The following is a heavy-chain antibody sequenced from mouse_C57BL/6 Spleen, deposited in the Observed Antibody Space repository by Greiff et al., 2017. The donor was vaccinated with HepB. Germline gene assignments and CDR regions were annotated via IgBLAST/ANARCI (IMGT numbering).Heavy chain of an antibody. V-gene: IGHV2-9-1*01. Sequence: VQRVESGPGLVAPSQSLSITCTVSGFSLTSYAISWVRQPPGKGLEWLGVIWTGGGTNYNSALKSRLSISKDNSKSQVFLKMNSLQTDDTARYYCARKGSSLDYYAMDYWGQGTSVTVSS. D-gene: IGHD1-1*01. CDR2: IWTGGGT. CDR1: GFSLTSYA. J-gene: IGHJ4*01. CDR3: ARKGSSLDYYAMDY.